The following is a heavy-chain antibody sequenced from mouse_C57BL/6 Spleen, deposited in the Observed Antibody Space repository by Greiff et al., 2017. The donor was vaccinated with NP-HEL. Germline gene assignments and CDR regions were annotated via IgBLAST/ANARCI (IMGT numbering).Heavy chain of an antibody. CDR1: GYTFTDYN. V-gene: IGHV1-22*01. D-gene: IGHD1-1*01. CDR3: ARRSLSYYGSRGICFDY. Sequence: EVMLVESGPELVKPGASVKMSCKASGYTFTDYNMHWVKQSHGKSLEWIGYINPNNGGTSYNQKFKGKATLTVNKSSSTAYMELRSLTSEDSAVYYCARRSLSYYGSRGICFDYWGQGTTLTVSS. J-gene: IGHJ2*01. CDR2: INPNNGGT.